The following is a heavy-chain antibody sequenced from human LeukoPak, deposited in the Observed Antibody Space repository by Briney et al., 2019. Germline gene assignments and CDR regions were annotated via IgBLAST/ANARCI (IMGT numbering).Heavy chain of an antibody. D-gene: IGHD6-19*01. Sequence: SVKVSCKASGGTFSSYAISWVRQAPGQGLEWMGRIIPILGIANYAQKFQGRVTITADKSTSTAYMELSNLRSEDTAVYYCARDRYSSGWTDYYYYYGMDVWGQGTTVTVSS. CDR3: ARDRYSSGWTDYYYYYGMDV. V-gene: IGHV1-69*04. CDR2: IIPILGIA. J-gene: IGHJ6*02. CDR1: GGTFSSYA.